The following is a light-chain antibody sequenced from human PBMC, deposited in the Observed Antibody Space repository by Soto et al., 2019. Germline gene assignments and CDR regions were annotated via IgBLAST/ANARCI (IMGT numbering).Light chain of an antibody. CDR3: QQYGRSPLI. CDR2: GAS. J-gene: IGKJ4*01. Sequence: EIGLTQSPGTLSLSPGERATLSCRASQSVRSNYLAWYQQKPGQAPRLLIHGASSRATGIPDRFTGSGSGTDFTLTISRLEPEDFAVFYCQQYGRSPLIFGGGTRWIS. V-gene: IGKV3-20*01. CDR1: QSVRSNY.